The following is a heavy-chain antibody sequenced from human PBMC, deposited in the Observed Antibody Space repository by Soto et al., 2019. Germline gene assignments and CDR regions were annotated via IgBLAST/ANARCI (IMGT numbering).Heavy chain of an antibody. CDR2: ISGSGGST. CDR1: GFTFRSDA. V-gene: IGHV3-23*01. CDR3: AKGGVAACDGVNY. J-gene: IGHJ4*02. Sequence: PVGSLRLCGAACGFTFRSDAMRWVRQAPGKGLEWVSAISGSGGSTYYADSVKGRFTISRDNSKNTLYLQMNSLRAEDTAAYYCAKGGVAACDGVNYWGQGT. D-gene: IGHD6-13*01.